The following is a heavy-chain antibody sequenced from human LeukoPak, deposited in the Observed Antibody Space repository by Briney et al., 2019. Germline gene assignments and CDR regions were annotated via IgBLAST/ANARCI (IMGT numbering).Heavy chain of an antibody. CDR3: ARVEGAPPYSDY. CDR2: VSSSGSTK. Sequence: GGSPRLSCAAPGFTFSSYRMNWVRPAPGKGLGWVSYVSSSGSTKYYADSVKGRFTISRDNARNSLYLQMNSLRDEDTAVYYCARVEGAPPYSDYWGQGTLVTVSS. J-gene: IGHJ4*02. CDR1: GFTFSSYR. V-gene: IGHV3-48*02. D-gene: IGHD3-16*01.